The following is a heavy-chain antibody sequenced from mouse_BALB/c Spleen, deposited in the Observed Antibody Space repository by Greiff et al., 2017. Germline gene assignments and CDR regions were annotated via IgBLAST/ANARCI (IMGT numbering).Heavy chain of an antibody. J-gene: IGHJ4*01. CDR3: TRSRGLRREGAMDY. D-gene: IGHD2-4*01. CDR2: IYPSDSYT. V-gene: IGHV1-69*02. Sequence: QVQLQQPGAELVRPGASVKLSCKASGYTFTSYWINWVKQRPGQGLEWIGNIYPSDSYTNYNQKFKDKATLTVDKSSSTAYMQLSSPTSEDSAVYYCTRSRGLRREGAMDYGGQGTSVTVSS. CDR1: GYTFTSYW.